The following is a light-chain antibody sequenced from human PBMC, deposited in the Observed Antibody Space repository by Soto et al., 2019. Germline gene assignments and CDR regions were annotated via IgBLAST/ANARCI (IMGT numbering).Light chain of an antibody. CDR3: SSYAGSSYV. J-gene: IGLJ1*01. CDR2: EVS. V-gene: IGLV2-8*01. Sequence: QSALTQPPSASGSPGQSVTISCTRTSSDVGGYNYVSWYQQHPGKAPKVMIYEVSRRPSGVPDRFSGSKSGNTASLTVSGLQAEDEADYYCSSYAGSSYVFGTGTKVTVL. CDR1: SSDVGGYNY.